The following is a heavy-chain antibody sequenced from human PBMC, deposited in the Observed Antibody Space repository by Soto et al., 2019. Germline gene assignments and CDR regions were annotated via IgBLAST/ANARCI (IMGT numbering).Heavy chain of an antibody. CDR2: IFYSGST. CDR3: ARIQNFYYYYMDV. Sequence: QLQLQESGPGLVKPSETLSLTCTVSGGSISSSRDYWGWIRQPPGKGLEWIGSIFYSGSTYYNPSLRSRVTLSADSSKNQFALRLSSVTAADTAVYYCARIQNFYYYYMDVWGKGTTVTVSS. CDR1: GGSISSSRDY. V-gene: IGHV4-39*01. J-gene: IGHJ6*03.